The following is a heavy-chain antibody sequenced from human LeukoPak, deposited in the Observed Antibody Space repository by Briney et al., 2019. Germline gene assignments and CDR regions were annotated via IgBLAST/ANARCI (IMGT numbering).Heavy chain of an antibody. CDR2: TKTKTDGGER. J-gene: IGHJ4*02. V-gene: IGHV3-15*01. CDR1: GFTFTNAW. Sequence: PGGSLRLSCVASGFTFTNAWMSWVREAPGKGLEWVGRTKTKTDGGERDYAAPVKGRFTISRDDSKNTVFLQMNSLETEDTAVYYCVAGTGFTDFDYWGQGALVTVSP. CDR3: VAGTGFTDFDY. D-gene: IGHD2-15*01.